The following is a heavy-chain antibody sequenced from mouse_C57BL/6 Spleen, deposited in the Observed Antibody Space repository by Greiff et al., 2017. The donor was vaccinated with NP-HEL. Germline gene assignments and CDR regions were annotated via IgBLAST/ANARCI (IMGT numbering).Heavy chain of an antibody. D-gene: IGHD1-3*01. CDR3: ASRYKWYFDV. V-gene: IGHV7-3*01. J-gene: IGHJ1*03. CDR2: IRNKANGYTT. Sequence: EVQLVESGGGLVQPGGSLSLSCAASGFTFTDYYMSWVRQPPGKALEWLGFIRNKANGYTTEYSASVKGRFTISRDNSQSILYLQMNALRAEDSATYYCASRYKWYFDVWGTGTTVTVSS. CDR1: GFTFTDYY.